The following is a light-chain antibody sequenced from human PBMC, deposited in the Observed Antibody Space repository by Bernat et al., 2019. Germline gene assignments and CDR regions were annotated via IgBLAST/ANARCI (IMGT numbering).Light chain of an antibody. V-gene: IGLV1-44*01. Sequence: QSVLTQPPSASGTPGQRVTISCSGSSSNIGSNTVNWYQQLPGTAPKLLIYRNNYRPSGVPDRFSGSKSGTSASLAISGLQSEDEADYYCAVWDDSLNGVVFGGGTKLTVL. CDR3: AVWDDSLNGVV. CDR2: RNN. J-gene: IGLJ2*01. CDR1: SSNIGSNT.